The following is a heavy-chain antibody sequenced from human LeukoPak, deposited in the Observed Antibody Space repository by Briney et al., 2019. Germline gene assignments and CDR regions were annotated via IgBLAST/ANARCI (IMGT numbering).Heavy chain of an antibody. J-gene: IGHJ4*02. D-gene: IGHD3-9*01. V-gene: IGHV3-49*03. Sequence: GGSLRLSCTGSGFTFGDYAMSWFRQAPGKGLEWVGFIRNKAYGGTKEYAASLKGRFTISRDDSKNIAYLQMNSLRAEDTAVYYCARVLRYFDWGYYFDYWGQGTLVTVSS. CDR3: ARVLRYFDWGYYFDY. CDR1: GFTFGDYA. CDR2: IRNKAYGGTK.